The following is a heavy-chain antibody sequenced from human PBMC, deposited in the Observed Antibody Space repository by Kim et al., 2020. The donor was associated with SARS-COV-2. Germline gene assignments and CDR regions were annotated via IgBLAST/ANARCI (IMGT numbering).Heavy chain of an antibody. CDR2: ISSSSSYI. CDR3: ARGRYDGEGQGCFDY. V-gene: IGHV3-21*01. CDR1: GFTFSSYS. Sequence: GGSLRLSCAASGFTFSSYSMNWVRQAPGKGLEWVSSISSSSSYIYYADSVKGRFTISRDNAKNSLYLQMNSLRAEDTAVYYCARGRYDGEGQGCFDYWGQGTLVTVSS. D-gene: IGHD3-3*01. J-gene: IGHJ4*02.